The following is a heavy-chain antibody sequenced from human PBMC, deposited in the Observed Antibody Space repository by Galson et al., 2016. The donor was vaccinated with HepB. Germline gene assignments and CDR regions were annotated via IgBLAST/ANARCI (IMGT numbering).Heavy chain of an antibody. D-gene: IGHD3-10*01. Sequence: TLSLTCTVSGGSISGSSYYWGWVRQSPGKGLEWIGSIYYSGSTYYKPSLKRRATTSVDTSKNQFSLKLRSVTAADTAVYYCARHKFHYGSKNNFFNPWGQGTLVTVSS. CDR3: ARHKFHYGSKNNFFNP. CDR1: GGSISGSSYY. J-gene: IGHJ5*02. V-gene: IGHV4-39*01. CDR2: IYYSGST.